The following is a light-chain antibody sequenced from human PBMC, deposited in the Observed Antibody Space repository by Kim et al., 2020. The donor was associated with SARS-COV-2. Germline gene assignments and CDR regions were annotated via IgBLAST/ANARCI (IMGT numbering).Light chain of an antibody. J-gene: IGKJ4*01. CDR1: QSVSSS. Sequence: ASPGESATLSCRASQSVSSSLAWYQQKPGQAPILLIYGASTRATGIPATFSGSGSGTEFTLTISSLQSEDFAVYYCHQYYNWPLTFGGGTKVDIK. CDR2: GAS. CDR3: HQYYNWPLT. V-gene: IGKV3-15*01.